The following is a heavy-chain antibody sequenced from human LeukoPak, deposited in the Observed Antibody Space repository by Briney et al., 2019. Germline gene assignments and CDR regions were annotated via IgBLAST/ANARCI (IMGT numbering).Heavy chain of an antibody. D-gene: IGHD3-3*01. V-gene: IGHV4-34*01. CDR1: GGSISSYY. J-gene: IGHJ5*02. CDR3: ARSTYDFWSGYHTKPSWFDP. CDR2: INHSGST. Sequence: SETLSLTCTVSGGSISSYYWSWIRQPPGKGLEWIGEINHSGSTNYNPSLKSRVTISVDTSKNQFSLRLSSVTAADTAVYYCARSTYDFWSGYHTKPSWFDPWGQGTLVTVSS.